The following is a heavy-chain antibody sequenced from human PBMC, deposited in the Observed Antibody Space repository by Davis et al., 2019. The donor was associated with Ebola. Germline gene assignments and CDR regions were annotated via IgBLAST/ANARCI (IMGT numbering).Heavy chain of an antibody. D-gene: IGHD2-2*01. CDR3: ARGRIPAELYPMDV. J-gene: IGHJ6*02. CDR1: GYTFTSYD. CDR2: MNPNSANA. Sequence: ATVKVSCKASGYTFTSYDINWVRRATGQGLDWMGWMNPNSANAGYAQKFQGRVTMTRDNPISTAYMELSSRRSEDTAVYYYARGRIPAELYPMDVWGQGTTVTVSS. V-gene: IGHV1-8*01.